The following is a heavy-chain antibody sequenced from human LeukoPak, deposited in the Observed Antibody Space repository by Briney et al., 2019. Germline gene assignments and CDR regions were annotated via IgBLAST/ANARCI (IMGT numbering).Heavy chain of an antibody. J-gene: IGHJ4*02. V-gene: IGHV3-33*01. CDR3: ARDLTYSSGWSYFDY. Sequence: GGSLRLSCAASGFTFSSYGMHWVRQAPGKGLEWVAVIWYDGSTKYYADSAKGRFTISRDNSKNTLYLQMNSLRAEDTAVYYCARDLTYSSGWSYFDYWGQGTLVTVSS. D-gene: IGHD6-19*01. CDR2: IWYDGSTK. CDR1: GFTFSSYG.